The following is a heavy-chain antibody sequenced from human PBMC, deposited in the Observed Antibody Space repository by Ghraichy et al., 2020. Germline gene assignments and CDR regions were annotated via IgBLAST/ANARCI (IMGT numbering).Heavy chain of an antibody. CDR3: ARVSGVDNWFDP. CDR2: INTGNGDT. D-gene: IGHD3-3*01. V-gene: IGHV1-3*04. CDR1: GYTFTTYG. J-gene: IGHJ5*02. Sequence: ASVKVSCKASGYTFTTYGMHWVRQAPGQRPEWMGWINTGNGDTKYSLKFQGRVTISRDTSASTAYMEVSSLRSEDTAVYYCARVSGVDNWFDPWGRGTLVTVSS.